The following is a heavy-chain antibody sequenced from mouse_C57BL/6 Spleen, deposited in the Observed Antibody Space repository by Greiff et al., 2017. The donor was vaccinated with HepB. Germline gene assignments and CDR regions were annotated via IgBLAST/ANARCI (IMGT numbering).Heavy chain of an antibody. V-gene: IGHV5-17*01. CDR1: GFTFSDYG. CDR2: ISSGSSTI. D-gene: IGHD1-1*01. Sequence: EVQLVESGGGLVKPGGSLKLSCAASGFTFSDYGMHWVRQAPEKGLEWVAYISSGSSTIYYADTVKGRFTIPRDNAKNTLFLQMTSLRSEDTAMYYCAKLYYGSSDFDYWGQGTTLTVSS. J-gene: IGHJ2*01. CDR3: AKLYYGSSDFDY.